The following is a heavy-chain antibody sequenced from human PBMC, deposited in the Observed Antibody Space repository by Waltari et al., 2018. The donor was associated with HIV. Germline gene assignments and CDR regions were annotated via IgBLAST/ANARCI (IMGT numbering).Heavy chain of an antibody. CDR3: ATEEGGGLVSDLDV. CDR2: ISDNGKSK. CDR1: GFTFSSYD. V-gene: IGHV3-30*03. Sequence: QVQLVESGGGVVQPGRSLSLPCAASGFTFSSYDMHWVRQAPGKVWGGVAAISDNGKSKYYVDSEKGGFTISRDISKNTLYLQMSTLRPEDTAIYYCATEEGGGLVSDLDVWGQGTTVTVSS. J-gene: IGHJ6*02. D-gene: IGHD3-3*01.